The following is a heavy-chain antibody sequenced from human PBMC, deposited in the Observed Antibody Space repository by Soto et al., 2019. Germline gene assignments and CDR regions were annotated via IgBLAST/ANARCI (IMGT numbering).Heavy chain of an antibody. CDR3: AREGLYSSSSGYYYYYGMDV. D-gene: IGHD6-6*01. Sequence: EVQLVESGGGWIQPGGSLRLSCAASGFTVSSNYMSWVRQAPGKGLEWVSVIYSGGSTYYADSVKGRFTISRDNSKNTLYLQMNSLRAEDTAVYYCAREGLYSSSSGYYYYYGMDVWGQGTTVTVSS. J-gene: IGHJ6*02. CDR2: IYSGGST. V-gene: IGHV3-53*01. CDR1: GFTVSSNY.